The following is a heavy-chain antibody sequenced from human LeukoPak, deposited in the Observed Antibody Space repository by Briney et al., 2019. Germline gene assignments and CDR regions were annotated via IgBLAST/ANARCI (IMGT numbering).Heavy chain of an antibody. V-gene: IGHV1-8*01. D-gene: IGHD3-22*01. Sequence: ASVKVSCKASGYTFTSYDINWVRQATGQGLEWMGWMNPNSGNTGYAQKFQGRVTMTRNTSISTAYMELSSLRSEDTAVYYCARGYYYYDSSGYYYVFDYRGQGTLVTVSS. CDR3: ARGYYYYDSSGYYYVFDY. CDR1: GYTFTSYD. CDR2: MNPNSGNT. J-gene: IGHJ4*02.